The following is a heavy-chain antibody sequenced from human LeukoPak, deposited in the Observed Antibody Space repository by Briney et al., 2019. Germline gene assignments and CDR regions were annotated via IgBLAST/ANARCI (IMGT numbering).Heavy chain of an antibody. D-gene: IGHD1-1*01. Sequence: GGSLRLSCTASGFPFIEYSMNWVRQAPGKGLEWISYIGIDSGNTKYADSVRGRFTISADKAKNSLYLQMNSLRVEDTAVYYCARGHNYAFDNWGQGTLVSVAS. J-gene: IGHJ4*02. CDR2: IGIDSGNT. CDR3: ARGHNYAFDN. V-gene: IGHV3-48*01. CDR1: GFPFIEYS.